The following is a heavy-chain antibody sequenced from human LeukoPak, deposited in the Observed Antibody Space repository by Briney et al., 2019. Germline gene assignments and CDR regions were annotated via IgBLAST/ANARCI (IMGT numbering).Heavy chain of an antibody. V-gene: IGHV3-21*01. CDR2: ISSSGSDI. D-gene: IGHD2-2*01. J-gene: IGHJ4*02. CDR1: GFTFSKYS. Sequence: PGGSLRLSCAASGFTFSKYSMNWVRQAPGKGLEWVSCISSSGSDIYYADSVKGRCTVSRDNGKNSLYLQMNSLRADDTAVYYCASLHDIVVIPDATIDYWGQGTLVTVAS. CDR3: ASLHDIVVIPDATIDY.